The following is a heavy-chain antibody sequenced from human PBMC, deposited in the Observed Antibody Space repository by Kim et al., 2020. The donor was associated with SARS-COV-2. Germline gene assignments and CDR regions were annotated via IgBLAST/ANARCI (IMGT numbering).Heavy chain of an antibody. CDR2: INPNSGGT. J-gene: IGHJ5*02. CDR3: ASGRRFLEWPLRDEGDFWWFDP. CDR1: GYTFTGYY. D-gene: IGHD3-3*01. Sequence: ASVKVSCKASGYTFTGYYMHWVRQAPGQGLEWMGWINPNSGGTNYAQKFQGRVTMTRDTSISTAYMELSRLRSDDTAVYYCASGRRFLEWPLRDEGDFWWFDPWGQGTLFTVSS. V-gene: IGHV1-2*02.